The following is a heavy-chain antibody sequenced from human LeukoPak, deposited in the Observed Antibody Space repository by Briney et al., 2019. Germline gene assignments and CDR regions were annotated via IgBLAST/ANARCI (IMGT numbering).Heavy chain of an antibody. Sequence: DSVTVTCAASGYTFTSYGMSWVRQPPGQGLEWMGWISAYSGNTNYAQKLQGRVTMTTDTSTSTAYMELRSLRSCDTAVYYCARGDMGPGFDPWGQGTLVTVSS. V-gene: IGHV1-18*04. J-gene: IGHJ5*02. CDR2: ISAYSGNT. CDR3: ARGDMGPGFDP. CDR1: GYTFTSYG. D-gene: IGHD3-9*01.